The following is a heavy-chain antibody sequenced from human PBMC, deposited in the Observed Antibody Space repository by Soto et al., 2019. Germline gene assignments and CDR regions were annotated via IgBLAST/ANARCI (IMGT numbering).Heavy chain of an antibody. D-gene: IGHD3-10*01. Sequence: QVQLQESGPGLVKSSETLSLTCTVSGGSISGYYWSWIRQPAGKGLEWIGRLYTMGSTNYNPSLQSRVTMSVDTSKNEFSLKVSSVTAADTAVYFCARVRDYGLGTNRLYYGMDVWGQGTTVTVSS. CDR2: LYTMGST. CDR3: ARVRDYGLGTNRLYYGMDV. V-gene: IGHV4-4*07. CDR1: GGSISGYY. J-gene: IGHJ6*02.